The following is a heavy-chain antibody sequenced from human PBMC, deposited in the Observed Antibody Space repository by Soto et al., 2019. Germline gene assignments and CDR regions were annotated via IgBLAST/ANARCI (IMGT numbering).Heavy chain of an antibody. Sequence: ASVKVSCKASGYTFTSYYMRWVRQAPGQGLEWMGIINPSGGSTSYAQKFQGRVTMTRDTSTSTVYMELSSLRSEDTAVYYCARDMGLHEDGMDVWGQGTTVTVSS. CDR1: GYTFTSYY. CDR3: ARDMGLHEDGMDV. J-gene: IGHJ6*02. D-gene: IGHD3-10*01. CDR2: INPSGGST. V-gene: IGHV1-46*01.